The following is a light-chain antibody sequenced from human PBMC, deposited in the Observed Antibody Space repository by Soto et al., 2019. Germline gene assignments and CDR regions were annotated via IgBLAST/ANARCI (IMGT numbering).Light chain of an antibody. V-gene: IGKV3D-15*01. J-gene: IGKJ1*01. CDR1: QSVSSN. Sequence: EIAISQSPATLSVSPGERAILSCRPMQSVSSNYACYQQKPGQAPRLLLYCASSRAAGRPARCSSSGSGTEFTLTISSLQSEDYAVDYCRLHNIWSRTFGQGTKVDIK. CDR2: CAS. CDR3: RLHNIWSRT.